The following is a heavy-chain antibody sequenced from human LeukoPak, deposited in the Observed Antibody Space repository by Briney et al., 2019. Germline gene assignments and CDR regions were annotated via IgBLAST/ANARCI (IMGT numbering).Heavy chain of an antibody. CDR1: GYTFTSYD. D-gene: IGHD2-21*02. V-gene: IGHV1-8*01. CDR3: ASRSITANSFDP. J-gene: IGHJ5*02. CDR2: MNPDSGNT. Sequence: GASVKVSCTAAGYTFTSYDINWGRQATGQGLGWMGWMNPDSGNTGYAQKFSGRGTMTRNTAISTAYMDLSSMRFEDAAAYYCASRSITANSFDPWVQGTLATVPP.